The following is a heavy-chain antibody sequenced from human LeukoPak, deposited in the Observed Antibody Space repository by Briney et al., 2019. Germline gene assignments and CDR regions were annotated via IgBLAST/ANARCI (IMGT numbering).Heavy chain of an antibody. Sequence: GGSLRLSCAASVFTFTNYAMSWVRQAPGEGLEWVSAITVTGGSTYYADSVKGRFPIPRDNSKNTLYLQINSLSADDTAVYYCAKGGNSGTYQFDYWGQGSLVTVSS. CDR1: VFTFTNYA. V-gene: IGHV3-23*01. CDR2: ITVTGGST. CDR3: AKGGNSGTYQFDY. D-gene: IGHD1-26*01. J-gene: IGHJ4*02.